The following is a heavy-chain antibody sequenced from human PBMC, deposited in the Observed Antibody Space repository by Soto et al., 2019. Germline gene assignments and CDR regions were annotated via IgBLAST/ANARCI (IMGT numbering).Heavy chain of an antibody. J-gene: IGHJ5*02. D-gene: IGHD6-13*01. V-gene: IGHV1-3*05. CDR2: INAGNGNT. CDR3: ARDVIAAAGTSWFDP. CDR1: GYTFTSHA. Sequence: QVQLVQSGAEEKKPGASVKVSCKAYGYTFTSHAMHWVRQAPGQRLEWMGWINAGNGNTKYSQKFQGRVTITTDTSASTAYMELSSLRSEDTAVYYCARDVIAAAGTSWFDPWGQGTLVTVSS.